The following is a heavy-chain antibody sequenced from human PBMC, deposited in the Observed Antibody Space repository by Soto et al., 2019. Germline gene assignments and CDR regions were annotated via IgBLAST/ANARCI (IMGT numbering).Heavy chain of an antibody. CDR2: ISVSGGST. J-gene: IGHJ5*02. CDR3: ATATAAAGNSSWFDP. Sequence: VVSMILSCAASGFTFSSYAMSWVRQAQGKGLEWVSAISVSGGSTYYADSVKGRFTISRDNSKNTLYLQMNSLRAEDTAVYYCATATAAAGNSSWFDPWGQGTLVTVTS. D-gene: IGHD6-13*01. CDR1: GFTFSSYA. V-gene: IGHV3-23*01.